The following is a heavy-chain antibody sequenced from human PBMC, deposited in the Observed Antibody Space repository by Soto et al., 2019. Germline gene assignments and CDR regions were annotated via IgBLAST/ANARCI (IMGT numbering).Heavy chain of an antibody. J-gene: IGHJ5*02. V-gene: IGHV4-34*01. CDR2: INHSGST. Sequence: SETLSLTCAFYVGSFSGYYWSCIRHPPGKWLEWIGEINHSGSTNYNPSLKSRVTISVDTSKNQFSLKLSSVTAADTAVYYCSGSGAAGTGLWFDPWGQGTRVT. D-gene: IGHD1-1*01. CDR3: SGSGAAGTGLWFDP. CDR1: VGSFSGYY.